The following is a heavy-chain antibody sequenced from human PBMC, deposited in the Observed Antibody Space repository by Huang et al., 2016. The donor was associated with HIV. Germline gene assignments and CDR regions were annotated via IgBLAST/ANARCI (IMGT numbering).Heavy chain of an antibody. J-gene: IGHJ3*01. CDR1: GYSFSIYW. CDR2: IYPFDSKS. CDR3: AKGRRAFDV. Sequence: EVQLVQSGAEVKKPGESLKISCTGSGYSFSIYWIAWVRQMPGKGREWLGIIYPFDSKSTYSPSVEGHVSISVDKSINTAYLHWSSLKASDTAIYYCAKGRRAFDVWGQGTWVTVSS. V-gene: IGHV5-51*03.